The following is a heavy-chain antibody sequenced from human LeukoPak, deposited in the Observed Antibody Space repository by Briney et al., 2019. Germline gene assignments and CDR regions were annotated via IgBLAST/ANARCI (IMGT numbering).Heavy chain of an antibody. CDR1: GYTFTGYY. J-gene: IGHJ4*02. V-gene: IGHV1-2*04. CDR3: ARDVGYVWGSYRYTLDY. CDR2: INPNSGGT. D-gene: IGHD3-16*02. Sequence: ASVKVSCKASGYTFTGYYMHWVRQAPGQGLEWMGWINPNSGGTNYAQKFQGWVTMTRDTSISTAYMELSRLRSDDTAVYYCARDVGYVWGSYRYTLDYWGQGTLVTVSS.